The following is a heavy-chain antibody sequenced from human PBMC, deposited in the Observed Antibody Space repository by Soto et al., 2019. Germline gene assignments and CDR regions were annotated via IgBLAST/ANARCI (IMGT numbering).Heavy chain of an antibody. J-gene: IGHJ4*02. V-gene: IGHV4-31*03. CDR2: IYYTGTT. Sequence: PSETLSLTCTVSGGSNSSGYYYWSWIRQYPGKGLEWIAYIYYTGTTSYNPSLKNRVTISIDTSKNQFSLQLFSVTAADTAVYYCARDGGFNSGSYRFEYWGQGALVTVSS. D-gene: IGHD3-10*01. CDR1: GGSNSSGYYY. CDR3: ARDGGFNSGSYRFEY.